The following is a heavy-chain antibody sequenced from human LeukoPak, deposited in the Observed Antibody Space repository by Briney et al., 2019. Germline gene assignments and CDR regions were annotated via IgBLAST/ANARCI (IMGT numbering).Heavy chain of an antibody. V-gene: IGHV4-34*01. CDR3: ARTGYCSSTNCYLGY. D-gene: IGHD2-2*01. J-gene: IGHJ4*02. CDR1: GGSFSGYY. Sequence: PSETLSLTCAVYGGSFSGYYWSWIRQPPGKGLEWIGEINHSGSTNYNPSLKSRVTISVDTSKNQFSLKLSSVTAADTAVYYCARTGYCSSTNCYLGYWGQGTLVTVSS. CDR2: INHSGST.